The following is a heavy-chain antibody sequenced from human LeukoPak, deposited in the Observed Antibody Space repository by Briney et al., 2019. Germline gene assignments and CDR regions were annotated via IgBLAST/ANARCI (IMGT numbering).Heavy chain of an antibody. CDR3: ARQYYDILTGPNWFDT. Sequence: GESLKISCKASGYSFATYWIGWVRQMRGKGLEWICIVHPGDSDTRYSPSFQGQVTISADKSISTAYLQWSSLKASDTAMYYCARQYYDILTGPNWFDTWGQGTLVTVSS. CDR1: GYSFATYW. D-gene: IGHD3-9*01. CDR2: VHPGDSDT. J-gene: IGHJ5*02. V-gene: IGHV5-51*01.